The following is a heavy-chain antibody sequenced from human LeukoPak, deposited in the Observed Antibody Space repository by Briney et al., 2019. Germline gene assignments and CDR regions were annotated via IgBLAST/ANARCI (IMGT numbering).Heavy chain of an antibody. CDR2: IIPIFGTA. J-gene: IGHJ4*02. V-gene: IGHV1-69*06. D-gene: IGHD2-15*01. CDR1: GDTFSSYA. CDR3: AKNGPYCRGGSCYPSALYYFDY. Sequence: GASVKVSCEASGDTFSSYAVSWVRHAPGQGLEGMGGIIPIFGTANHAQKFQGRVTDTADKYTSTAYMELSSLRSEDTDVSYCAKNGPYCRGGSCYPSALYYFDYWGQGT.